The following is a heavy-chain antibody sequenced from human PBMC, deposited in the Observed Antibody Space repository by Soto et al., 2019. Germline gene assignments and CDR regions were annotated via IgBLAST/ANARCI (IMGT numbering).Heavy chain of an antibody. V-gene: IGHV3-73*01. CDR2: IGSKGETYAT. J-gene: IGHJ5*02. CDR3: ARVGGINWFDP. Sequence: PGGSLRLSCAASGFTFGASALQWVRQASGKGLEWLGRIGSKGETYATAYAASVKGRFTISRDDSKNTAYLQMNSLESEDTAVYYCARVGGINWFDPWGQGTLVTVSS. CDR1: GFTFGASA. D-gene: IGHD1-20*01.